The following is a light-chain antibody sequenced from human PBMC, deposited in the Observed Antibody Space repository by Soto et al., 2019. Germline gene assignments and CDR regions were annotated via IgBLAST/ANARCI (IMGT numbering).Light chain of an antibody. V-gene: IGKV3D-7*01. Sequence: EIVMTQSPATLSLSPGERATLSYRASQSVSSSYLSWYQQKPGQAPRLLIYGASTRATGIPARFSGSGSGTDFTLTISSLQPEDFAVYYCQQDYNLFTFGPGTKVDIK. CDR3: QQDYNLFT. J-gene: IGKJ3*01. CDR2: GAS. CDR1: QSVSSSY.